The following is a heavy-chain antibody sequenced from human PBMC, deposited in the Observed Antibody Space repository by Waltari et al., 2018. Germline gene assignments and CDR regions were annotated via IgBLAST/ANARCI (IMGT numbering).Heavy chain of an antibody. J-gene: IGHJ4*02. CDR2: ISSSSSYI. CDR1: GFTFSSYS. CDR3: ARGVEIAAAAHDY. Sequence: EVQLVESGGGLVKPGGSLRLSCAASGFTFSSYSMNWVRQAPGKGLEGVSAISSSSSYIYYADSVKGRVTISRDNAKNSLYLQMNSLRAEDTAVYYCARGVEIAAAAHDYWGQGTLVTVSS. D-gene: IGHD6-13*01. V-gene: IGHV3-21*01.